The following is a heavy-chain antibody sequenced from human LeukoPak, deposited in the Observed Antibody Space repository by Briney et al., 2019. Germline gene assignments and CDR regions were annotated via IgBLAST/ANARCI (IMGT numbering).Heavy chain of an antibody. CDR2: IYSGDST. V-gene: IGHV3-53*01. CDR3: VGRPYYYYGMDV. Sequence: GGSLRLSCAASGFTVNSNSMSWVRQATGKGLECVAAIYSGDSTYYPDSVKGRFSISRDNSKNTLYLQMSSLRAEDTAIYYCVGRPYYYYGMDVWGQGTTVTVSS. J-gene: IGHJ6*02. CDR1: GFTVNSNS.